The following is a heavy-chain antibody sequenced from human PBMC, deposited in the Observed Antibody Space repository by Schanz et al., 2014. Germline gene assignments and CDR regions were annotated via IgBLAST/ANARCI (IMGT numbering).Heavy chain of an antibody. CDR2: INHSGST. CDR1: GGSFSGYY. J-gene: IGHJ6*02. CDR3: ARVGYQYYYAMDV. Sequence: QVQLQQWGAGLLKPSETLSLTCAVHGGSFSGYYYSWIRQPPGKGLEWIGEINHSGSTNYNPSLKGRVPIAVDPSKNQSPPNPPSLPAADTAVYYCARVGYQYYYAMDVWGQGTTVTVSS. D-gene: IGHD6-13*01. V-gene: IGHV4-34*01.